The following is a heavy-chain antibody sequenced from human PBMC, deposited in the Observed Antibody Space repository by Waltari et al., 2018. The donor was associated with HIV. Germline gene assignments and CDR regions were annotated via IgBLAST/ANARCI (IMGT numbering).Heavy chain of an antibody. CDR3: ARGLIVVPAAAYYYYGMDV. V-gene: IGHV1-69*01. Sequence: QVQLVQSGAEVKKPGSSVKVSCKASGGTFSSYAISWVRQAPGQGLEWMGGIIPIFGTANYAQKFQGRVTITADESTSTAYMELSSLRSEDTAVYYCARGLIVVPAAAYYYYGMDVWGQGTTVTVSS. J-gene: IGHJ6*02. CDR2: IIPIFGTA. D-gene: IGHD2-2*01. CDR1: GGTFSSYA.